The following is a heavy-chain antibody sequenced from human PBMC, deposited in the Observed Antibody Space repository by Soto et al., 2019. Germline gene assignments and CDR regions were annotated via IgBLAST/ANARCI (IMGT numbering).Heavy chain of an antibody. CDR3: ARGENRVNI. CDR1: GYTFTSYT. Sequence: XSVKVSCKASGYTFTSYTMHWVRQAPGQRLEWMXRINVXNGNIKYSEKXXGRVTITXXTSESTAYLELSSMRSEDTAVYFCARGENRVNIWGQGTMVTVSS. V-gene: IGHV1-3*01. CDR2: INVXNGNI. J-gene: IGHJ3*02. D-gene: IGHD1-26*01.